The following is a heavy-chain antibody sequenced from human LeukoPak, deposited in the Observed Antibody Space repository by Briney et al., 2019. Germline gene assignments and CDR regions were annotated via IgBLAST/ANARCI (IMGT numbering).Heavy chain of an antibody. CDR3: ARDSYSSGWYYFDY. D-gene: IGHD6-19*01. J-gene: IGHJ4*02. V-gene: IGHV4-59*01. CDR1: GGSITSYY. CDR2: IYYRGST. Sequence: PSETLSLTCTVSGGSITSYYLSWIRQPPGKGLEWIGYIYYRGSTNYNPSLKSRVTISVDTSKNQFSLKLSSVTAADTAVYYCARDSYSSGWYYFDYWGQGTLVTVSS.